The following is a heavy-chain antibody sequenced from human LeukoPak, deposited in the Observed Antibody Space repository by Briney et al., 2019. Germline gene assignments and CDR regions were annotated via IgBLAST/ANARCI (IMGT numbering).Heavy chain of an antibody. V-gene: IGHV1-2*02. CDR3: ARGRRYMTTVTSNWFDP. Sequence: GASVKVSCKASGYXFTGYYIHWVRQAPGQGLEWMGWINPNSGGTNYAQKFQGRVTMTRDTSISTAYMELSRLRSDNTAVYYCARGRRYMTTVTSNWFDPWGQGTLVTVSS. D-gene: IGHD4-11*01. J-gene: IGHJ5*02. CDR2: INPNSGGT. CDR1: GYXFTGYY.